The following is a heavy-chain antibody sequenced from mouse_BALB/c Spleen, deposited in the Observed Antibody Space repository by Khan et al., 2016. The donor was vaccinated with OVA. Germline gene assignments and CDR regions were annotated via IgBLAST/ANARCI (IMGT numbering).Heavy chain of an antibody. CDR3: ARTARIKY. D-gene: IGHD1-2*01. CDR2: ISYSGST. CDR1: GYSITSGYG. Sequence: EVKLEESGPGLVKPSQSLSLTCTVTGYSITSGYGWNWIRQFPGNKLEWMGYISYSGSTNYNPSLKSRIPITRDTSKNQFFLQLNSVTTEDTATXYCARTARIKYWGQGTTLTVSS. J-gene: IGHJ2*01. V-gene: IGHV3-2*02.